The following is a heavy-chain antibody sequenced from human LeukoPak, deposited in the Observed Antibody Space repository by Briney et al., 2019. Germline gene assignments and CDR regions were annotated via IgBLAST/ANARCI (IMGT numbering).Heavy chain of an antibody. Sequence: ETLSLTCAVSGYSISIGYYWVWIRQPPGKGLEWVGRIKSKTDGGTTDYAAPVKGRFTISRDDSKNMVSLQMNSLKIEDTAVYYCTTGGWWELLFDYWGQGTLVTVSS. CDR2: IKSKTDGGTT. V-gene: IGHV3-15*01. CDR3: TTGGWWELLFDY. J-gene: IGHJ4*02. D-gene: IGHD1-26*01. CDR1: GYSISIGYY.